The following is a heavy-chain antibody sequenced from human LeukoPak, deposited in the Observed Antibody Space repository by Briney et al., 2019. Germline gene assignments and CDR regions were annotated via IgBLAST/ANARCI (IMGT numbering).Heavy chain of an antibody. CDR2: MNPNSGNT. Sequence: ASVKVSCKASGYTFTNYAFHWVRQAPGQRLEWMGWMNPNSGNTGYAQKFQGRVTMTRNTSISTAYMELSSLRSEDTAVYYCAREREYGMDVWGQGTTVTVSS. V-gene: IGHV1-8*02. CDR3: AREREYGMDV. CDR1: GYTFTNYA. J-gene: IGHJ6*02.